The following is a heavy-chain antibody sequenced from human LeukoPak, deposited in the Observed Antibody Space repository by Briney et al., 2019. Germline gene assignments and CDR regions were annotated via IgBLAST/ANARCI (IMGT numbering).Heavy chain of an antibody. CDR1: GGSISMSSYY. CDR2: IYYSGST. V-gene: IGHV4-39*07. Sequence: SETLSLTCTVSGGSISMSSYYWGWIRQPPGKGLEWIGSIYYSGSTYYNPSLKSRVTISVDTSKNQFSLQLNSVTPEDTAIYYCAGDRVGSAVESDYYYYYMDVWGKGTTVTVSS. J-gene: IGHJ6*03. D-gene: IGHD1-26*01. CDR3: AGDRVGSAVESDYYYYYMDV.